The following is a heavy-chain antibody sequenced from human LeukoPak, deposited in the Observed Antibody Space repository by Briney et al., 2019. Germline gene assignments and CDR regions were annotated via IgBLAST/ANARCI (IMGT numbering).Heavy chain of an antibody. V-gene: IGHV3-74*01. CDR2: INRDGTGI. CDR3: ARGLTYAVAYGDY. D-gene: IGHD6-19*01. J-gene: IGHJ4*02. Sequence: PGGSLRLSCAASGFTVSGNYMNWVRQAPGKGLEWVAAINRDGTGISHADSVRGRFTVSRDNAKNTLYLQLNSLRADDTAVYYRARGLTYAVAYGDYWGQGTLVTVSS. CDR1: GFTVSGNY.